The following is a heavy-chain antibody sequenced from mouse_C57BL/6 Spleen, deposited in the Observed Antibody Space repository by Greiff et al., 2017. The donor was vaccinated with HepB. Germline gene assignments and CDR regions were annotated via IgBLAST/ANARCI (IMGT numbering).Heavy chain of an antibody. Sequence: EVMLVESGGDLVKPGGSLKLSCAASGFTFSSYGMSWVRQTPDKRLEWVATISSGGSYTYYPDSVKGRFTISRDNAKNTLYLQMSSLKSEDTAMYYCARHREGYYFDYWGQGTTLTVSS. V-gene: IGHV5-6*02. CDR3: ARHREGYYFDY. CDR1: GFTFSSYG. CDR2: ISSGGSYT. J-gene: IGHJ2*01.